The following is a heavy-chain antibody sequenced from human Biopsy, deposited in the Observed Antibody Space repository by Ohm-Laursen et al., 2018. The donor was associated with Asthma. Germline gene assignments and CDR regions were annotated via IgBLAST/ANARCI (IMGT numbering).Heavy chain of an antibody. CDR1: GFTFGDYC. D-gene: IGHD3-3*01. J-gene: IGHJ4*02. CDR3: ASQSSGPDFWSGYYYFDY. Sequence: SLRLSCSASGFTFGDYCMSWIRQAPGKGLEWVAVISYDGSNKYYADSVKGRFTISRDNSKNTLYLQMNSLRAEDTAVYYCASQSSGPDFWSGYYYFDYWGQGTLVTVSS. CDR2: ISYDGSNK. V-gene: IGHV3-30*03.